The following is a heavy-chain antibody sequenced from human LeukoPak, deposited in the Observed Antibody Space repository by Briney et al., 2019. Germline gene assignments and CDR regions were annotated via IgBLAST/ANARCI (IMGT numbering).Heavy chain of an antibody. J-gene: IGHJ3*02. D-gene: IGHD3-22*01. CDR2: IYYSGST. CDR3: ARVGHYYDSSGSAFDI. V-gene: IGHV4-59*01. CDR1: GFTFSSYA. Sequence: EPGGSLRLSCAASGFTFSSYAMSWIRQPPGKGLEWIGYIYYSGSTNYNPSLKSRVTISVDTSKNQFSLKLSSVTAADTAVYYCARVGHYYDSSGSAFDIWGQGTMVTVSS.